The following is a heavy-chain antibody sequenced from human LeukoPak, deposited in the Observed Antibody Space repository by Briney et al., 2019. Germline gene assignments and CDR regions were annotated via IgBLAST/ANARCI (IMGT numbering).Heavy chain of an antibody. J-gene: IGHJ4*02. CDR2: INPNSGGT. CDR1: GYTFTGYY. Sequence: GASVKVSCKASGYTFTGYYMHWVRQAPGQGLEWMGWINPNSGGTNYAQKFQGRVTMTRDTSISPDYMELSRLRSDATAVYYCARLFEEYYYDSSGSTFGYWGQGTLVTVSS. CDR3: ARLFEEYYYDSSGSTFGY. D-gene: IGHD3-22*01. V-gene: IGHV1-2*02.